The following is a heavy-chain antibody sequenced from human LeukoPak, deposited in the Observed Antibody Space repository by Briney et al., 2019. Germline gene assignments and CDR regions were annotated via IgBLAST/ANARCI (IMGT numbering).Heavy chain of an antibody. Sequence: ASVKVSCKASGGTFSSYAISWVRQAPGQGLEWMGRIIPILGIVNYAQKFQGRVTITADKSTSTAYMELSRLRSEDTAVYYCARKPDYSNYYSEDDAFDIWGQGTMVTVSS. D-gene: IGHD4-11*01. V-gene: IGHV1-69*04. J-gene: IGHJ3*02. CDR1: GGTFSSYA. CDR2: IIPILGIV. CDR3: ARKPDYSNYYSEDDAFDI.